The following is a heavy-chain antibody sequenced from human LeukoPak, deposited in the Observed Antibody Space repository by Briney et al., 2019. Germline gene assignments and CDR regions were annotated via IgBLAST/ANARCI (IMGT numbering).Heavy chain of an antibody. D-gene: IGHD3-22*01. CDR1: GGSISTYF. Sequence: SETLSLTCTVSGGSISTYFWSWIRQPPGKGLEWIGYIYYSGSTNYNSSLKSRVTISVDTSKNQFSLELSSVTAADTAVYYCARLEYYDSSGSHYYYYLDVWGRGTTVTISS. CDR2: IYYSGST. V-gene: IGHV4-59*12. CDR3: ARLEYYDSSGSHYYYYLDV. J-gene: IGHJ6*03.